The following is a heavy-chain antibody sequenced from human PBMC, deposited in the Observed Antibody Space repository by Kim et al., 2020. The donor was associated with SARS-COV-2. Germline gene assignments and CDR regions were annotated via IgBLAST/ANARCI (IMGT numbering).Heavy chain of an antibody. V-gene: IGHV1-46*01. D-gene: IGHD6-13*01. CDR3: ARDSSPSFIAAAGTMAGENWFDP. CDR2: INPSGGST. J-gene: IGHJ5*02. Sequence: ASVKVSCKASGYTFTSYYMHWVRQAPGQGLEWMGIINPSGGSTSYAQKFQGRVTMTRDTSTSTVYMELSSLRSEDTAVYYCARDSSPSFIAAAGTMAGENWFDPWGQGTLVTVSS. CDR1: GYTFTSYY.